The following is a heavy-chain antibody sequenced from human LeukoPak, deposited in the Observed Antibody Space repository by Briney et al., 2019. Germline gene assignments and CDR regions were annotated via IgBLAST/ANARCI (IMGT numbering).Heavy chain of an antibody. D-gene: IGHD2-2*01. CDR2: ISYDGSNK. Sequence: GSLRLSCAASGFTFSSYGMHWVRQAPGKGLEWVAVISYDGSNKYYADSVKGRFTISRDNSKNTLYLQMNSPRAEDTAVYYCAKDPGDIVVVPAAGWGQGTLVTVSS. V-gene: IGHV3-30*18. CDR3: AKDPGDIVVVPAAG. CDR1: GFTFSSYG. J-gene: IGHJ4*02.